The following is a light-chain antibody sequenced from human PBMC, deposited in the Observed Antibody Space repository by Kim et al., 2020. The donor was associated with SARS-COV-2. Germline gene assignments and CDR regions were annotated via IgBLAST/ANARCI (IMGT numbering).Light chain of an antibody. CDR2: EYK. V-gene: IGLV6-57*03. CDR3: QSYDSNNVV. CDR1: SGSTASNY. Sequence: GKTVTISCTRSSGSTASNYVQWYQQRPGSAPITVIYEYKQRPSGVPDRFSGSIDSSSKSASLIISGLKTEDEADYFCQSYDSNNVVFGGGTQLTVL. J-gene: IGLJ3*02.